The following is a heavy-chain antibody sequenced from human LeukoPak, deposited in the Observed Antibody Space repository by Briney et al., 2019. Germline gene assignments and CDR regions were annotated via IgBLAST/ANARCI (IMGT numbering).Heavy chain of an antibody. CDR1: GFTFSSYA. J-gene: IGHJ5*01. CDR2: ISYDGSNK. CDR3: ARLYGDDS. V-gene: IGHV3-30*04. Sequence: GGSLRLSCAASGFTFSSYAMHWVRQAPGKGLEWVAVISYDGSNKYYADSVKGRFTISRDNSKNTLYLQMNGLRAEDTAVYYCARLYGDDSWGQGTLVTVSS. D-gene: IGHD4-17*01.